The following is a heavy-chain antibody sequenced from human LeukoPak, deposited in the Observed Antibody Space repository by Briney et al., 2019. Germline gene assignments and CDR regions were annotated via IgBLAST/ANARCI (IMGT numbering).Heavy chain of an antibody. CDR2: ISYSGST. V-gene: IGHV4-59*01. CDR1: GGPISSYY. D-gene: IGHD2-15*01. J-gene: IGHJ5*02. CDR3: ARDYSNNCFDP. Sequence: AETLTLTCTVSGGPISSYYWSWIRQPPGKGLVWIGYISYSGSTNYYPSLKSPVTISVDTSKYQVSLKVSPVSAADTAVYYCARDYSNNCFDPWGEGTLVIVSS.